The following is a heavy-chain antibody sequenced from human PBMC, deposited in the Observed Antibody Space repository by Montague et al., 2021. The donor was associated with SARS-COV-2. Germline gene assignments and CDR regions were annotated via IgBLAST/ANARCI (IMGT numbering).Heavy chain of an antibody. D-gene: IGHD2-15*01. CDR2: IYTSGSA. J-gene: IGHJ4*02. Sequence: TLSLTCTVSGDSIRSGAYYWNWVRQPAGKGLEWIGRIYTSGSANCNPSLKSRVTMSVDTSKNQFSLRLSSVTAADTAVYYCARDQPAYCTGGNCHPFDYWGQGTLVTVSS. CDR3: ARDQPAYCTGGNCHPFDY. V-gene: IGHV4-61*02. CDR1: GDSIRSGAYY.